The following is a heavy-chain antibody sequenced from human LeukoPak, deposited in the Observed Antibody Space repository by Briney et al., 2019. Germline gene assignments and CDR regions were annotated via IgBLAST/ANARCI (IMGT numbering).Heavy chain of an antibody. V-gene: IGHV1-2*02. CDR1: GYSFTGYY. J-gene: IGHJ5*02. CDR2: INPNSGGT. Sequence: GASVKVSCKASGYSFTGYYMHWVRQAPGQGLEWMGWINPNSGGTKYAQRFQGRVTMTRDTSISTAYMELSRLRSDDTAVYYCARGCRGRITFGGVIVHENNWFDPWGQGTLVTVSS. CDR3: ARGCRGRITFGGVIVHENNWFDP. D-gene: IGHD3-16*02.